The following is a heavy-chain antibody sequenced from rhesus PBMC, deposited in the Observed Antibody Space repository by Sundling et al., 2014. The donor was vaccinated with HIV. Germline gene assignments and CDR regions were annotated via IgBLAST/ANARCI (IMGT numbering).Heavy chain of an antibody. Sequence: QVTLKESGPALVKPTETLTLTCTFSDFSVTTRGMGVAWVRQPPGKTLEWLAHIYWDDDKRYSTSLKSRLTISKDTSSNQVALVMTNMDPVDTATYYCARVRGGTGLYFGLDSWGQGVVVTVAS. D-gene: IGHD1-1*01. CDR3: ARVRGGTGLYFGLDS. V-gene: IGHV2-174*02. CDR2: IYWDDDK. J-gene: IGHJ6*01. CDR1: DFSVTTRGMG.